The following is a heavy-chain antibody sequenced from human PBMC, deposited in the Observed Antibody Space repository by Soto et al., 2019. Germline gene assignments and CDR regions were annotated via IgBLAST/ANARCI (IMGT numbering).Heavy chain of an antibody. CDR3: AKSGYSGYDYFDY. V-gene: IGHV4-39*01. CDR1: GGSISSSSYY. CDR2: IYYSGST. J-gene: IGHJ4*02. D-gene: IGHD5-12*01. Sequence: SETLSLTCTVSGGSISSSSYYWGWIRQPPGKGLEWIGSIYYSGSTYYNPSLKSRVTISVDTSKNQFSLKLSSVTAADTAVYYCAKSGYSGYDYFDYWGQETLVTVS.